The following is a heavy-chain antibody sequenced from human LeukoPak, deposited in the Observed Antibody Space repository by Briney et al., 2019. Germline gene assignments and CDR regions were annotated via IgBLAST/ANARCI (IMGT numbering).Heavy chain of an antibody. CDR2: ISAYNGNT. CDR3: ARVGRVYNWNDEDY. D-gene: IGHD1-1*01. J-gene: IGHJ4*02. CDR1: GYTFTSYG. Sequence: ASVKVPCKASGYTFTSYGISWVRQAPGQGLEWMGWISAYNGNTNYAQKLQGRVTMTTDTSTSTAYMEPRSLRSDDTAVYYCARVGRVYNWNDEDYWGQGTLVTVSS. V-gene: IGHV1-18*01.